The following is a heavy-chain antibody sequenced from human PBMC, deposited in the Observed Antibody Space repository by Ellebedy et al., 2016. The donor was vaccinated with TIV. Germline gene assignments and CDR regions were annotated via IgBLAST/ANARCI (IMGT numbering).Heavy chain of an antibody. Sequence: GESLKISCAASEFTFSNYGMHWVRQAPGEGLERVAVIAHDGSIKYYADSVKGRFTVSRDNSRNTLYLQMDSLRVEDTSVYYCAKEISAKSSNGWPLDYWGQGTLVTVSS. CDR3: AKEISAKSSNGWPLDY. V-gene: IGHV3-30*18. J-gene: IGHJ4*02. CDR2: IAHDGSIK. CDR1: EFTFSNYG. D-gene: IGHD6-19*01.